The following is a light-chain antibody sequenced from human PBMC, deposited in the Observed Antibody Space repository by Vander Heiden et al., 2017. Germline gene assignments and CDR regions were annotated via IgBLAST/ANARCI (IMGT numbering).Light chain of an antibody. Sequence: DIQMTQSPSTLSASGGDTVTITCRASLSITSYLAWFQQKPGKAPKLLMFKASDLENGVPSRFRGSGFGTEFALTITSLQPDDFATYYCQQYKSYPWTFGQGTKVEVK. J-gene: IGKJ1*01. CDR3: QQYKSYPWT. V-gene: IGKV1-5*03. CDR1: LSITSY. CDR2: KAS.